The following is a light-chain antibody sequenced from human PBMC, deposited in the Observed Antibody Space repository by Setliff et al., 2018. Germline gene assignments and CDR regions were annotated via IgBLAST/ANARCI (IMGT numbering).Light chain of an antibody. J-gene: IGLJ1*01. CDR1: SSDVGGYDY. CDR3: SSYAGSYIYV. V-gene: IGLV2-8*01. CDR2: EVS. Sequence: QSVLAQPPSASGSPGQSVTISCTGTSSDVGGYDYVSWYQHHPGKAPKLMIYEVSKRPSGVPDRFSGSKFGSTASLTVSGLQAEDEADYYCSSYAGSYIYVFGSGTKV.